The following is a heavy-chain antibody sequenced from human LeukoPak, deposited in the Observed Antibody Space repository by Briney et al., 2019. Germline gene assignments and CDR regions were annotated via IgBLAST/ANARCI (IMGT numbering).Heavy chain of an antibody. CDR2: IYYSGKT. D-gene: IGHD2-2*01. J-gene: IGHJ5*02. CDR3: ARFTVPAAITGGWFDP. V-gene: IGHV4-39*01. Sequence: SETLSLTCTVSGGSISSSGYYWGWIRQPPGKGLEWIANIYYSGKTYYNPSLKSRVTISVDTSKNQFSLKLTSVTAADTAVYFCARFTVPAAITGGWFDPWGQGTLVTVSS. CDR1: GGSISSSGYY.